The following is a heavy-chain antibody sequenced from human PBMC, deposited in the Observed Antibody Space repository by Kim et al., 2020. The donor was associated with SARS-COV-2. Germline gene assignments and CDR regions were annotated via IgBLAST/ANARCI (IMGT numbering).Heavy chain of an antibody. D-gene: IGHD2-21*02. CDR1: GFTFSIYA. Sequence: LSLTCAASGFTFSIYAMHWVRQAPGKGLEWVAVISYDGSNKYYADSVKGRFTISRDNSKNRLYLQMNSLRAEDTAVYYCARDRAYCGGDCPSWEGVDWYFDLWGRGTLVTVSS. CDR3: ARDRAYCGGDCPSWEGVDWYFDL. V-gene: IGHV3-30*04. CDR2: ISYDGSNK. J-gene: IGHJ2*01.